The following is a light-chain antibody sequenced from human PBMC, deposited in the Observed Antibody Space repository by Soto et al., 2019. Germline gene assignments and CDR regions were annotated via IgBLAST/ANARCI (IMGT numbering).Light chain of an antibody. Sequence: EIALTQSPGTLSLSPGERATLSCRTSQSVSSGDFAWYQYRPGQAPRLVIYGASTRATGVPDRFSGSGSGTDFTLTISGLEPDDFAVYFCLQYGNSPYTFGQGTKLEMK. V-gene: IGKV3-20*01. J-gene: IGKJ2*01. CDR2: GAS. CDR3: LQYGNSPYT. CDR1: QSVSSGD.